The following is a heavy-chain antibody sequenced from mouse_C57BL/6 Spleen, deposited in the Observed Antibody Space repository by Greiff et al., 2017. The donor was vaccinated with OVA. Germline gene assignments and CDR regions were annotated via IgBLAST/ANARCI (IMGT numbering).Heavy chain of an antibody. J-gene: IGHJ2*01. CDR1: GYTFTSYW. Sequence: QVQLQQSGAELVKPGASVKMSCKASGYTFTSYWITWVKQRPGQGLEWIGDIYPGSGSTNYNEKFKSKATLTVDTSSSTAYMQLSSLTSEDSAVYYCARRGNGYDADYWGQGTTLTVSS. CDR3: ARRGNGYDADY. D-gene: IGHD2-2*01. V-gene: IGHV1-55*01. CDR2: IYPGSGST.